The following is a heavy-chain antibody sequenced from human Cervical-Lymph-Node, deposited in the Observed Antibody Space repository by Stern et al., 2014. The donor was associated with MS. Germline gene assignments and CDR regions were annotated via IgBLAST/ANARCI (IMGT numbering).Heavy chain of an antibody. CDR1: GGTLTTHP. V-gene: IGHV1-69*06. J-gene: IGHJ4*02. Sequence: VQLLESGAEVKKPGSSVKVSCKASGGTLTTHPITWVRQAPGQGLEWMVGIIPFLNTANYAQKFQGRITITADKSTGTTYMRISSLRSDDTAVYFCASSLVASGHWGQGTLVIVS. CDR2: IIPFLNTA. D-gene: IGHD2-8*02. CDR3: ASSLVASGH.